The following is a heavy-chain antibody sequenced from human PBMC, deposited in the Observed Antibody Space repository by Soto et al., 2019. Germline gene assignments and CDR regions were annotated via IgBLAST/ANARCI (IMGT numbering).Heavy chain of an antibody. CDR1: GYTFTSYY. J-gene: IGHJ4*02. D-gene: IGHD1-26*01. CDR2: INPYSGTT. Sequence: ASVKVSCKASGYTFTSYYLHWVRQAPGQGLEWMGRINPYSGTTNYAQKFQGRVTFTAHKSTSTAYMELRSLRSDDTAVYYCARGWETVGTTTPFAYWGQGTLVTVSS. V-gene: IGHV1-46*01. CDR3: ARGWETVGTTTPFAY.